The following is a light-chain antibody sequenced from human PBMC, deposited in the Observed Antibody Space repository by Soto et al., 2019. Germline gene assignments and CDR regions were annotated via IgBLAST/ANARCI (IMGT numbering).Light chain of an antibody. CDR3: SSYSGTNYHYV. CDR2: EVS. V-gene: IGLV2-8*01. Sequence: QSVLTQPPSPSGSFGQSVTISCTGTSSEGGGYNYVSWYQQHPGKAPKLMIYEVSERPSGVPDRFSGSKSGNTASLTVSGLQADDEADYYCSSYSGTNYHYVFGTGTKVTVL. J-gene: IGLJ1*01. CDR1: SSEGGGYNY.